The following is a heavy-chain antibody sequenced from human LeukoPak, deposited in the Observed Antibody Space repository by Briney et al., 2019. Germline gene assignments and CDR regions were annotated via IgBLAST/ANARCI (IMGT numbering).Heavy chain of an antibody. D-gene: IGHD2-21*01. CDR2: IIPNLGTT. V-gene: IGHV1-69*04. CDR3: ATTNDGGGDQWGDFFDF. J-gene: IGHJ4*02. Sequence: SVKVSCMASGGTSNSHAISWVRQAPGQGLEWMGRIIPNLGTTNRAQNFQDRVTLTADKSTNTAYMELTTLTSDDTAVYYCATTNDGGGDQWGDFFDFWGQGTLVTVSS. CDR1: GGTSNSHA.